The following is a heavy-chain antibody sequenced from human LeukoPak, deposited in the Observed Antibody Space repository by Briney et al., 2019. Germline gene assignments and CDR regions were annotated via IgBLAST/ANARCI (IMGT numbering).Heavy chain of an antibody. CDR2: IYPGDSDT. D-gene: IGHD3-22*01. Sequence: SGESLKISCKGSGYSFTSYWIGWVRQMPGKGLEWMGIIYPGDSDTRYSPSFQGQVTISADKSISTAYLQWSSLKASDTAMYYCARPTYYYDSSGYGMGYWGQGTLVTVSS. V-gene: IGHV5-51*01. CDR1: GYSFTSYW. CDR3: ARPTYYYDSSGYGMGY. J-gene: IGHJ4*02.